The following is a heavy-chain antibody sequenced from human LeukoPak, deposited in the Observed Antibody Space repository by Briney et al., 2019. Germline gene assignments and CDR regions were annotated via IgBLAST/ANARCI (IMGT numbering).Heavy chain of an antibody. CDR3: AGDVAVSGSH. V-gene: IGHV3-74*01. CDR2: IDEHGSTT. Sequence: GGSLRLSCAVSGFTFSRYWMHWVRQAPGGGLVWVSRIDEHGSTTDYADSVEGRFTIYRNNAQNTLYLQMNSLRVEDTAVSYCAGDVAVSGSHWGQGTLVTVSS. CDR1: GFTFSRYW. D-gene: IGHD3-10*01. J-gene: IGHJ4*02.